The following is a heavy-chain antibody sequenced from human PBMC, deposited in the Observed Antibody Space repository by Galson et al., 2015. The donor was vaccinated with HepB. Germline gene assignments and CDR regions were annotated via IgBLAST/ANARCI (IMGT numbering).Heavy chain of an antibody. V-gene: IGHV4-34*01. CDR2: INHSGST. J-gene: IGHJ5*02. CDR3: ARGRSSSWYSVHNWFDP. D-gene: IGHD6-13*01. Sequence: SETLSLTCAVYGGSFSGYYWSWIRQPPGKGLEWIGEINHSGSTNYNPSLKSRVTISVDTSKNQFSLKLSSVTAADTAVYYCARGRSSSWYSVHNWFDPWGQGTLVTVSS. CDR1: GGSFSGYY.